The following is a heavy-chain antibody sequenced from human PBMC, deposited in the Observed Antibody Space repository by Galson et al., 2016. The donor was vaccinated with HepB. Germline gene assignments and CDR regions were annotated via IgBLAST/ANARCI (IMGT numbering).Heavy chain of an antibody. D-gene: IGHD4-17*01. CDR3: ARLYGDVTLFDY. Sequence: SLRLSCADSGFTFSSYEMNWVRQAPGKGLEWVSYVSTSGSATTMFYADSVKGRFTISRDNAKNSLYLQMNSLRAEDTAVYYCARLYGDVTLFDYWGQGTLVTVSS. J-gene: IGHJ4*02. CDR2: VSTSGSATTM. CDR1: GFTFSSYE. V-gene: IGHV3-48*03.